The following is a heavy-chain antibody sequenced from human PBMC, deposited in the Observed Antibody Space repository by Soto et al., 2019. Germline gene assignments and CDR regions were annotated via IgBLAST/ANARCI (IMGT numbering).Heavy chain of an antibody. CDR2: INPNSGGT. CDR3: ARDLRGTMVATYWFDP. J-gene: IGHJ5*02. Sequence: ASVKVSCKASGYTFTGYYMHWVRQAPGQGLEWMGWINPNSGGTNYAQKFQGWVTMTRDTSISTAYMELSRLRSDDTAVYYCARDLRGTMVATYWFDPWGQGTLVTVS. D-gene: IGHD4-17*01. CDR1: GYTFTGYY. V-gene: IGHV1-2*04.